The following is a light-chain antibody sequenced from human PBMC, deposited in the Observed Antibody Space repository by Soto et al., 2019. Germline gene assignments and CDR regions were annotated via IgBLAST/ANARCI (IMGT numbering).Light chain of an antibody. V-gene: IGKV3-20*01. Sequence: EIVLTQSPGTLSLSPGERATLSCRASQSVSSNYLAWYQQKPGQAPRFLIYGASTRAAGIPDRFSGSGSGTDFTLTISRLEPEDFAVYYCQQYGSSVFTCGPGTKVDIK. CDR2: GAS. CDR3: QQYGSSVFT. J-gene: IGKJ3*01. CDR1: QSVSSNY.